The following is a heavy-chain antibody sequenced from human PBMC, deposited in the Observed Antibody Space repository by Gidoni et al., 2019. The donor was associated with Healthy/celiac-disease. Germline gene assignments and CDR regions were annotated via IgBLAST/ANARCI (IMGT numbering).Heavy chain of an antibody. CDR1: GFTFSSYA. D-gene: IGHD2-15*01. CDR3: AKDRDIVVVVAAKGNIDY. V-gene: IGHV3-23*01. J-gene: IGHJ4*02. CDR2: IIGSGGST. Sequence: EVQLLESGGGLVQPGGSLRLSCAASGFTFSSYAMSWVRQAPGKGLEWVSAIIGSGGSTYYADSVKGRFTISRDNSKNTLYLQMNSLRAEDTAVYYCAKDRDIVVVVAAKGNIDYWGQGTLVTVSS.